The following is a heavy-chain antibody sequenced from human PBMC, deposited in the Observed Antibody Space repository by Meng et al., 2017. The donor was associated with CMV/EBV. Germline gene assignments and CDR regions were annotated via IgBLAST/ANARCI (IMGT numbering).Heavy chain of an antibody. Sequence: LCCEASGCSVSSYAMHWGRQAPGKGLEWVAVISYDGSNKYYADSVKGRFTISRDKSKNTLYLQMNSLRAEDTAVYYCASGVLSSGCDYWGQGTLVTVSS. D-gene: IGHD6-19*01. CDR1: GCSVSSYA. J-gene: IGHJ4*02. CDR3: ASGVLSSGCDY. V-gene: IGHV3-30*04. CDR2: ISYDGSNK.